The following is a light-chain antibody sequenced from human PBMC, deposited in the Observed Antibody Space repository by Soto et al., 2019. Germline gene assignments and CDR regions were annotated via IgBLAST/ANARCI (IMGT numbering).Light chain of an antibody. CDR3: LLYYGGAQLV. J-gene: IGLJ2*01. V-gene: IGLV7-43*01. CDR1: TGAVTSGYY. Sequence: QAVVTQEPSLTVSPGGTVTLPCASSTGAVTSGYYPNWFQQKPGQTPRTLIYSISNKHSWTPARFSGSLLGGKAALTLSGVQPEDEAEYYCLLYYGGAQLVFGGGTKVTVL. CDR2: SIS.